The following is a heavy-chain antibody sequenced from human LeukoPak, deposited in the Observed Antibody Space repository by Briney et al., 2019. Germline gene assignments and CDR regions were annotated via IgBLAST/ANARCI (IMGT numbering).Heavy chain of an antibody. D-gene: IGHD1-26*01. Sequence: GGSLGLSCAASGLTFSNYWMHWVRQAPGKGLVWISRINPDGSHTSYADSVKGRFTISRDNAKNTLYLQMNSLRAEDAAVYFCTRDSYISNVYYGMDVWGQGATVTVSS. CDR1: GLTFSNYW. CDR2: INPDGSHT. V-gene: IGHV3-74*01. J-gene: IGHJ6*02. CDR3: TRDSYISNVYYGMDV.